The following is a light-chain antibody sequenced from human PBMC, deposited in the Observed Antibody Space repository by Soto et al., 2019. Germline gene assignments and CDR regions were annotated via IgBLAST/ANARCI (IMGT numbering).Light chain of an antibody. J-gene: IGKJ2*01. CDR3: MQALQTPQT. V-gene: IGKV2-28*01. CDR1: QSLLRTSGHNL. CDR2: VAS. Sequence: DIVMTQSPLSLPVTPGAPASISCRSSQSLLRTSGHNLLDWYLQKPGQSPHLLTYVASNRASGVPDRFSGSGADTDFTLNISRVETDDVGLYYCMQALQTPQTFGQGTKLEIK.